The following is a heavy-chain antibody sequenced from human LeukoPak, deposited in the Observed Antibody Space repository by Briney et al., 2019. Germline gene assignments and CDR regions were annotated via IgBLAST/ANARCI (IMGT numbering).Heavy chain of an antibody. CDR1: GFSGSSNE. D-gene: IGHD3-22*01. J-gene: IGHJ4*02. CDR2: IISGSGYI. Sequence: WGTLRRYCAAAGFSGSSNERSWLRQAPGKGREWGSSIISGSGYIDYTDSGRVRFTVARYNGKHSLYLQMNSLRAEDTAVYYCARDEVVMGYWGQGHLVTVSA. V-gene: IGHV3-21*01. CDR3: ARDEVVMGY.